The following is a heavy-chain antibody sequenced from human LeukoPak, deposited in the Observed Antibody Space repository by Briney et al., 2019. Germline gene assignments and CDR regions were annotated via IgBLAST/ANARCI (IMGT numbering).Heavy chain of an antibody. CDR2: IYYSGST. CDR1: GGSISSYY. D-gene: IGHD6-19*01. CDR3: ARAEQWLVYFDY. V-gene: IGHV4-59*01. J-gene: IGHJ4*02. Sequence: PSETLSLTCTVSGGSISSYYWSWIRQPPGKGLEWIGYIYYSGSTNYNPSLKSRVTISLDTSKNQFSLKLSSVTAADTAVYYCARAEQWLVYFDYWGQGTLVTVSS.